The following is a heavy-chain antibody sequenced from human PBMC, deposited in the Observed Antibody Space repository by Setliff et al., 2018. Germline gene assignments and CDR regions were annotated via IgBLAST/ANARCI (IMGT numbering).Heavy chain of an antibody. Sequence: GSLRLSCAASGFTFSSYWMHWVRQAPGKGLVWVSRINSDGSSEGYADSVKGRFTISRDNAKNSLYLQMNSLRAEDTAVYYCARRHIGVIIGYYFDYWGQGTLVTVSS. CDR2: INSDGSSE. D-gene: IGHD3-3*01. CDR1: GFTFSSYW. J-gene: IGHJ4*02. CDR3: ARRHIGVIIGYYFDY. V-gene: IGHV3-74*01.